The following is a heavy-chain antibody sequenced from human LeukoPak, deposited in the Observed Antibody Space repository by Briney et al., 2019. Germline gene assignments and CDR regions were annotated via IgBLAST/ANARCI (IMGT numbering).Heavy chain of an antibody. CDR3: ARTRIAASGAYRY. D-gene: IGHD6-13*01. CDR1: GGSFSGYY. V-gene: IGHV4-34*01. J-gene: IGHJ4*02. CDR2: INHSGST. Sequence: SETLSLTCAVYGGSFSGYYWSWIRQPPGKGLEWIGEINHSGSTNYNPSLKSRVTISVDTSKNQLSLKLSSVTAADTAIYYCARTRIAASGAYRYWGQGTLVTVS.